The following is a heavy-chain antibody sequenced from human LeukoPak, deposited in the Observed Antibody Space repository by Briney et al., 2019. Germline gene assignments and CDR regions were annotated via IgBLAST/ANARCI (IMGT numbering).Heavy chain of an antibody. Sequence: PGGSLRLSCAASGFTFSNAWMSWVRQAPGKGLEWVGRIKSKTDGGTTDHAAPVKGRFTISRDDSKNTLYLQMNSLKTEDTAVYYCTTDPTSHHVLKIDYWGQGTLVTVSS. V-gene: IGHV3-15*01. CDR3: TTDPTSHHVLKIDY. CDR2: IKSKTDGGTT. J-gene: IGHJ4*02. D-gene: IGHD2/OR15-2a*01. CDR1: GFTFSNAW.